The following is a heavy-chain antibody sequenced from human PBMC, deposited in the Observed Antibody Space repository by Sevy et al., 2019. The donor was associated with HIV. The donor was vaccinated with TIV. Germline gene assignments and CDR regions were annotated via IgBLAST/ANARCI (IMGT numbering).Heavy chain of an antibody. CDR2: MTPDSGRA. Sequence: ASVKVSCKTSGYTFTNNDINWLRQAAVQGLEWMGWMTPDSGRAGYAQRFQGRVTFTRDTSRSTAYMELSNLTSDDTAVYYCTRYFEVFRRGSYYNFMDVWGQGTSVTVSS. CDR3: TRYFEVFRRGSYYNFMDV. CDR1: GYTFTNND. V-gene: IGHV1-8*03. D-gene: IGHD3-10*01. J-gene: IGHJ6*02.